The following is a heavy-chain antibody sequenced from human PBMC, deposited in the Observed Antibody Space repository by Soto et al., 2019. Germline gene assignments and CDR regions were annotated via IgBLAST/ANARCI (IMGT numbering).Heavy chain of an antibody. J-gene: IGHJ5*02. CDR1: GGSFSGYY. CDR3: ARGIIFGVVITNWFDP. D-gene: IGHD3-3*02. V-gene: IGHV4-34*01. Sequence: QVQLQQWGAGLLKPSETLSLTCAVYGGSFSGYYWSWIPQPPGKGLEWIGEINHSGSTNYNPSLKSRVTISVDTSKNQFSLKLSSVTAADTAVYYCARGIIFGVVITNWFDPWGQGTLVTVSS. CDR2: INHSGST.